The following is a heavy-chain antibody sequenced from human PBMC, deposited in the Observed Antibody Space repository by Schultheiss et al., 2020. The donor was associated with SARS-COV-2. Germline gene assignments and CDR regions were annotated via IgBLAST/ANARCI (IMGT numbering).Heavy chain of an antibody. V-gene: IGHV4-31*03. CDR3: ARSGIFWYFDL. D-gene: IGHD1-14*01. Sequence: SETLSLTCTVSGGSISSVGYYWSWIRQHPGKGLEWIGYIYYSGSTYYNPSLKSRVTISVDTSKNQFSLKLSSVTAADTAVYYCARSGIFWYFDLWGRGTLVTVSS. CDR2: IYYSGST. CDR1: GGSISSVGYY. J-gene: IGHJ2*01.